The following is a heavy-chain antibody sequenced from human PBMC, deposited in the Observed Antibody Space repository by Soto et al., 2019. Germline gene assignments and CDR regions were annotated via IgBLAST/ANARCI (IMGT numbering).Heavy chain of an antibody. J-gene: IGHJ5*02. CDR3: ARGHWLDP. CDR2: XXXTGXX. Sequence: SXTLSLTCAVYGGSFSGYYWSWIRQPPGXXXXXXXEXXXTGXXNSXXXXXXXVXXXVXXXKTPLYMKLSSVNTADTAVYYCARGHWLDPWGQGTLVTVSS. V-gene: IGHV4-34*01. CDR1: GGSFSGYY.